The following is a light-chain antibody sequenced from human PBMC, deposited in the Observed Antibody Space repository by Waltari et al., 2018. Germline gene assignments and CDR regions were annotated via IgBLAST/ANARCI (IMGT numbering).Light chain of an antibody. CDR2: GNS. CDR1: SPNIGAGYD. J-gene: IGLJ1*01. V-gene: IGLV1-40*01. Sequence: QSVLTQSPSVSGAPGQRVTISCTGSSPNIGAGYDVHWYQQLPGTAPKLPIYGNSNRPSVVPDRFSGSKSGTAASLAITGLQAEDEADYYGQSYDSSLSGYVFGTGTKVTVL. CDR3: QSYDSSLSGYV.